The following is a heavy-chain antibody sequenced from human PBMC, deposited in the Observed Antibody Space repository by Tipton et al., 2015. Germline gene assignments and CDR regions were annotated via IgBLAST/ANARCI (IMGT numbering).Heavy chain of an antibody. V-gene: IGHV6-1*01. CDR2: TYYRSRWYN. CDR3: ARGPDGCAFDT. Sequence: GLVKPSQTLSLTCAISGDSVSSNSDAWNWIRQPPSRGLEWLGRTYYRSRWYNDYAVSVKSRITITPDTSKNQFSLQLNSVTPEDTATYYLARGPDGCAFDTWGQGTMVTVSS. CDR1: GDSVSSNSDA. J-gene: IGHJ3*02.